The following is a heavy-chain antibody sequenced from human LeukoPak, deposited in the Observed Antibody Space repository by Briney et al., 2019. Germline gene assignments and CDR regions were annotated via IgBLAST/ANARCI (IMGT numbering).Heavy chain of an antibody. CDR2: INPNSGDT. CDR1: GYTFSGSY. D-gene: IGHD3-16*01. Sequence: ASVKVSCKASGYTFSGSYIHWVRQAPGQGLEWMGRINPNSGDTNYAQNFQGRVTMTRDTSISTAYMELSRLRSDDTAVYYCARASYSGYPYYYYYYYMDVWGKGTTVTISS. V-gene: IGHV1-2*06. J-gene: IGHJ6*03. CDR3: ARASYSGYPYYYYYYYMDV.